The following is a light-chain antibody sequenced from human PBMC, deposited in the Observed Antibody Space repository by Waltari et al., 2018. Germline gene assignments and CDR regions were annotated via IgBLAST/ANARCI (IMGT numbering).Light chain of an antibody. CDR1: SSDVGGHNY. CDR3: CSFAGGFTWL. V-gene: IGLV2-11*01. CDR2: DVN. J-gene: IGLJ3*02. Sequence: QSALTQPRSMSGSPGQAVTISCSGTSSDVGGHNYVTWYQQHPGKAPKLVIYDVNNRPSGVPERFSGSKSGNTASLTISGLQSEDEADYYCCSFAGGFTWLFGEGTRLTVL.